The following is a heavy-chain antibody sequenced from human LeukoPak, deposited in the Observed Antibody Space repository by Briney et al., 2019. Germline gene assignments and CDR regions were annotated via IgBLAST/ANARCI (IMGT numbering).Heavy chain of an antibody. CDR3: ARDPFRSSFDS. CDR1: GGSISNYY. V-gene: IGHV4-4*07. D-gene: IGHD1-26*01. CDR2: IYISGAT. Sequence: SETLSLTCTVSGGSISNYYWNWIRQPAGKGLEWIGRIYISGATNYNPSLKSRVTMSVDASENQFSLKLSSVTAADTAVYYCARDPFRSSFDSWGQGSLVTVSS. J-gene: IGHJ4*02.